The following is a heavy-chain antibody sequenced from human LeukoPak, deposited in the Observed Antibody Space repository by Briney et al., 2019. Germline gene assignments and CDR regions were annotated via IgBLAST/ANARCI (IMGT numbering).Heavy chain of an antibody. CDR2: IYTNGDT. Sequence: PSETLSLTCTVSGGAISSGAYYWGWIRQPAGKGLEWIGRIYTNGDTDYNPSLKSRVTISVDTSKNQFSLKLSSVTAADTAVYYCARAFIWFGELSYYFDYWGQGTLVTVSS. CDR3: ARAFIWFGELSYYFDY. CDR1: GGAISSGAYY. D-gene: IGHD3-10*01. V-gene: IGHV4-61*02. J-gene: IGHJ4*02.